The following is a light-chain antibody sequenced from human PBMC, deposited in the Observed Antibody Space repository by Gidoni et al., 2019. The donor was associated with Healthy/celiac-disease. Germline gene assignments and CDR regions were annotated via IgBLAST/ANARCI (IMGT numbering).Light chain of an antibody. CDR2: AAS. Sequence: DIQMTQSPSSLSASVGDRVTITCRASQGISNYLAWYQQKPGKVPKLLIYAASTLQSVVTSRFSGSGSGTDFTLTISSLQPEDVATYYFQKYNSAPFTFGPGTKVDIK. V-gene: IGKV1-27*01. J-gene: IGKJ3*01. CDR1: QGISNY. CDR3: QKYNSAPFT.